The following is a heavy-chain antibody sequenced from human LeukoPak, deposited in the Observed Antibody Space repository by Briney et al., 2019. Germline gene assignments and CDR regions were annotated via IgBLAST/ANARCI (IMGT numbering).Heavy chain of an antibody. J-gene: IGHJ3*02. D-gene: IGHD3-10*01. Sequence: PGGSLRLSCAASGFTFSSYAMSWVRQAPGKGLEWVSAISGSGGSTYYADSVKGRFTISRDNSKNTLYLQMNSLRAEDTAVYYCAKAVLRARVRGFGGDAFDIWGQGTMVTVSS. CDR2: ISGSGGST. V-gene: IGHV3-23*01. CDR1: GFTFSSYA. CDR3: AKAVLRARVRGFGGDAFDI.